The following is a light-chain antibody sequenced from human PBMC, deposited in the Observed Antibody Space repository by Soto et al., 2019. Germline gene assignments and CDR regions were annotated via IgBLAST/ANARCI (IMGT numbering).Light chain of an antibody. CDR1: QSASSSS. J-gene: IGKJ4*01. CDR2: DAS. V-gene: IGKV3-20*01. CDR3: QQYGSSPLT. Sequence: EIVLTQSPGTLSLSPGERATLPCRASQSASSSSLAWYQQKPGQAPRLLIYDASIRATGIPNRFSGSGSGTDFTLTISRLEPEDSAVYYCQQYGSSPLTFGGGTKVDIK.